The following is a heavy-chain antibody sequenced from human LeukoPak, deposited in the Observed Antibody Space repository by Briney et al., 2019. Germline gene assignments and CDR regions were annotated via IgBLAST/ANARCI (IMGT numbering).Heavy chain of an antibody. D-gene: IGHD6-19*01. J-gene: IGHJ3*02. CDR2: INHSGST. CDR3: ARGRAGQWLSTDAFDI. V-gene: IGHV4-34*01. Sequence: SETLFLTCAVYGGSFSGYYWSWIRQPPGKGLEWIGEINHSGSTNYNPSLKSRVTISIDTSKNQFSLILNSVTAADTAVYYCARGRAGQWLSTDAFDIWGQGTMVTVSS. CDR1: GGSFSGYY.